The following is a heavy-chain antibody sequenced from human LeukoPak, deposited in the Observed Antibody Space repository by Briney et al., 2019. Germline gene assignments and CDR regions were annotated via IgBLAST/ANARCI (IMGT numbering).Heavy chain of an antibody. CDR1: GFTFSSYA. CDR3: AKDPVLLWFVDLSGDY. V-gene: IGHV3-23*01. J-gene: IGHJ4*02. CDR2: ISGSGGST. Sequence: EGSLRLSSAASGFTFSSYAMSWVRQAPGKGLEWVSAISGSGGSTYYADSVKGRFTISRDNSKNTLYLQMNSLRAEDTAVYYCAKDPVLLWFVDLSGDYWGQGTLVTVSS. D-gene: IGHD3-10*01.